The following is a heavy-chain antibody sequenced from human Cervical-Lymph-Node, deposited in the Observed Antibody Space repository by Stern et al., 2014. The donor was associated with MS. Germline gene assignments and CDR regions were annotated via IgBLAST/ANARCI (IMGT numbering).Heavy chain of an antibody. D-gene: IGHD2-2*03. CDR3: ARGDNVGYGYGLDY. J-gene: IGHJ4*02. Sequence: VQLLESGGDLAKPGGSLRLSCAASGFTLSAHYMTWIRQAPGKGLEWISYISSSGYTIYYADSVKGRFTISRDSAKNLLYLQLNSLRAEDTAVYYCARGDNVGYGYGLDYWGQGTLVTVSS. CDR1: GFTLSAHY. V-gene: IGHV3-11*01. CDR2: ISSSGYTI.